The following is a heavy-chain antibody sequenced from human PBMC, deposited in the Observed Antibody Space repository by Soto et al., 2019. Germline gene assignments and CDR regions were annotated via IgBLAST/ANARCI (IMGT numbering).Heavy chain of an antibody. D-gene: IGHD2-15*01. J-gene: IGHJ6*02. Sequence: PGGSLRLSCAASGFTFSSYSMNWVRQAPGKWLEWVSSISSSSSYIYYADSVKGRFTISRDNAKNSLYLQMNSLRAEDTAVYYCARDIVVVVAATHSSYYYGMDVWGQGXTVTVSS. CDR1: GFTFSSYS. CDR3: ARDIVVVVAATHSSYYYGMDV. CDR2: ISSSSSYI. V-gene: IGHV3-21*01.